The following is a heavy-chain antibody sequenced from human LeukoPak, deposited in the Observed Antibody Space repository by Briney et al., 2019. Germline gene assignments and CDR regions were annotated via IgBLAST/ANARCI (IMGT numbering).Heavy chain of an antibody. V-gene: IGHV1-69*06. J-gene: IGHJ4*02. D-gene: IGHD6-13*01. CDR3: ERGGYSSSQFDY. CDR1: GGTFSSYA. CDR2: IIPIFGTA. Sequence: SVKVSCKASGGTFSSYAISWVRQAPGQGLEWMGGIIPIFGTANYAQKFQGRVTITADKSTSTAYMELSSLRSEDTAVYYCERGGYSSSQFDYWGQGTLVTVSS.